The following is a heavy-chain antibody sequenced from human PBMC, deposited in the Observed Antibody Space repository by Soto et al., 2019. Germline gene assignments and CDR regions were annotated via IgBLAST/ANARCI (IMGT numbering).Heavy chain of an antibody. CDR3: AHRQLYNGAWNEGTFDY. CDR2: IYWDDDK. D-gene: IGHD1-1*01. Sequence: SGPTLVNPTQTLTLTCTFSGFSLTTRPVGVGWIRQPPGQALEWLALIYWDDDKRYNPSLKTRVTITKDTSKNQVVLTITNIDPVDTATYYCAHRQLYNGAWNEGTFDYWGQGALVTVSS. V-gene: IGHV2-5*02. CDR1: GFSLTTRPVG. J-gene: IGHJ4*02.